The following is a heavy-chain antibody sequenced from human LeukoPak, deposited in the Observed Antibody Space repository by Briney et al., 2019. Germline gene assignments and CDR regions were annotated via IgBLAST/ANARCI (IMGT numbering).Heavy chain of an antibody. V-gene: IGHV3-23*01. Sequence: GGSLRLSCVASGFTFGSYNMNWVRQAPGKGLEWVTAISGSGGSTYYADSVKGRFTISRDNSKNTLYLQMNSLRAEDTAVYYSAKGARTIFGVNNAFDIWGQGTMVTVSS. CDR2: ISGSGGST. CDR1: GFTFGSYN. D-gene: IGHD3-3*01. CDR3: AKGARTIFGVNNAFDI. J-gene: IGHJ3*02.